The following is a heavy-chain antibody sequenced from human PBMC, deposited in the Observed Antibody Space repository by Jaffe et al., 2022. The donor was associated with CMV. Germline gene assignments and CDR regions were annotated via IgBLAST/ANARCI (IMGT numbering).Heavy chain of an antibody. Sequence: EVQLVESGGGLVQPGGSLKLSCAASGFTFSGSAMHWVRQASGKGLEWVGRIRSKANSYATAYAASVKGRFTISRDDSKNTAYLQMNSLKTEDTAVYYCTRRGIAAAGVIYYYYGMDVWGQGTTVTVSS. D-gene: IGHD6-13*01. CDR1: GFTFSGSA. J-gene: IGHJ6*02. CDR3: TRRGIAAAGVIYYYYGMDV. V-gene: IGHV3-73*02. CDR2: IRSKANSYAT.